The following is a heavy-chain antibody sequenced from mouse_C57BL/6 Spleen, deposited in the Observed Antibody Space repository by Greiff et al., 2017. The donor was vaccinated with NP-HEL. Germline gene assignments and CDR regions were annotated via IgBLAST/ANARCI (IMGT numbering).Heavy chain of an antibody. J-gene: IGHJ1*03. Sequence: VQLQQSGAELARPGASVKLSCKASGYTFTSYGISWVKQRTGQGLEWIGEIYPRSGNTYYNEKVKGKATLTADKSSSTAYMELRSLTSEDSAVYFCARDGSRYFDVWGTGTTVTVSS. D-gene: IGHD1-1*01. V-gene: IGHV1-81*01. CDR1: GYTFTSYG. CDR3: ARDGSRYFDV. CDR2: IYPRSGNT.